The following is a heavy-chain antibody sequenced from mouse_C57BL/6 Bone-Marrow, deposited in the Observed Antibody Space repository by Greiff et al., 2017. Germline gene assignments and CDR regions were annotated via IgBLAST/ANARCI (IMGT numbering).Heavy chain of an antibody. J-gene: IGHJ2*01. CDR2: IDPTDSYT. Sequence: QVQLQQPGAELVKPGASVKLSCKASGYTFTSYWMQWVKQRPGQGLEWIGEIDPTDSYTNYNQKFKGKATLTVETSSSTAYMQLSSLTSEDSAVYYCARGGPYYWGQGTTLTVSS. CDR3: ARGGPYY. V-gene: IGHV1-50*01. CDR1: GYTFTSYW.